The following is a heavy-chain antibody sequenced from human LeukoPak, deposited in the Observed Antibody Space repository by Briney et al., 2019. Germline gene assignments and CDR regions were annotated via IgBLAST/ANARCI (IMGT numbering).Heavy chain of an antibody. J-gene: IGHJ6*03. CDR3: ARAFWSGSWLECYYMDV. D-gene: IGHD3-3*01. CDR2: IYTGGST. Sequence: SETLSLTCTVSGGSISSGSYYWSWIRQPAGKGLEWIGRIYTGGSTNYNPSLKSRVTISVDTSKNQFSLKLSSVIAADTAVYYCARAFWSGSWLECYYMDVWGKGTTVTISS. CDR1: GGSISSGSYY. V-gene: IGHV4-61*02.